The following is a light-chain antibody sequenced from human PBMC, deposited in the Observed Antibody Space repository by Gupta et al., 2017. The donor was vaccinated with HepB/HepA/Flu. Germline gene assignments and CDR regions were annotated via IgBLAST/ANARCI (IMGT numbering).Light chain of an antibody. CDR3: QQNYSLVS. Sequence: DIQLTQSPSSLSVSVGDRVTITCRSSQSITCCFNWYQQKPGKAPKLLIYNTSYVHNGVPSRFSGGGCGTDFTLTISRLQPEDVATYYCQQNYSLVSFGHGTKVDL. V-gene: IGKV1-39*01. CDR2: NTS. CDR1: QSITCC. J-gene: IGKJ3*01.